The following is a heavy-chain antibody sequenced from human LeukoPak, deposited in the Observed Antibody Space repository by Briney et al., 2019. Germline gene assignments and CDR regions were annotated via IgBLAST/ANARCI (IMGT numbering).Heavy chain of an antibody. CDR2: IWYDGSER. Sequence: GGSLRLSCAASGFTFSSHAINWVRQAPGKGLGWVAVIWYDGSERYYADSVKGRFTISRDNSRNTAYLQMSSLRVEDTAVYFCARDARRAFDIWGQGTMVTVSS. CDR3: ARDARRAFDI. J-gene: IGHJ3*02. CDR1: GFTFSSHA. V-gene: IGHV3-33*01.